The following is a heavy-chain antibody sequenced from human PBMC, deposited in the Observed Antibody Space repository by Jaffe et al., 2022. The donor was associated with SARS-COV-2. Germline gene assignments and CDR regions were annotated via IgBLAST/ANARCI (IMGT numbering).Heavy chain of an antibody. CDR1: GGSISSSSYY. Sequence: QLQLQESGPGLVKPSETLSLTCTVSGGSISSSSYYWGWIRQPPGKGLEWIGSIYYSGSTYYNPSLKSRVTISVDTSKNQFSLKLSSVTAADTAVYYCARRSSGWANDAFDIWGQGTMVTVSS. D-gene: IGHD6-19*01. J-gene: IGHJ3*02. V-gene: IGHV4-39*01. CDR2: IYYSGST. CDR3: ARRSSGWANDAFDI.